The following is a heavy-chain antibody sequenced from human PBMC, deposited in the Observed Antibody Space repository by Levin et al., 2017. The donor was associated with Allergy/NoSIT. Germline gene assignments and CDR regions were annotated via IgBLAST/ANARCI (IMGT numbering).Heavy chain of an antibody. J-gene: IGHJ4*02. D-gene: IGHD2-15*01. CDR3: AREGVVAALGYYFDY. V-gene: IGHV3-33*01. Sequence: GGSLRLSCAASGFTFSSYGMHWVRQAPGKGLEWVAVIWYDGSNKYYADSVKGRFTISRDNSKNTLYLQMNSLRAEDTAVYYCAREGVVAALGYYFDYWGQGTLVTVSS. CDR2: IWYDGSNK. CDR1: GFTFSSYG.